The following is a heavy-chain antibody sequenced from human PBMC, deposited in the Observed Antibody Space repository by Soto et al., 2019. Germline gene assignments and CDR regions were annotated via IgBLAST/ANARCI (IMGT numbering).Heavy chain of an antibody. CDR2: ISGSGDST. D-gene: IGHD6-19*01. CDR1: GFSYSSYA. CDR3: ARRSSGWYFDY. J-gene: IGHJ4*02. V-gene: IGHV3-23*01. Sequence: EVQLLESGGGLVQPGGSLRLSCAASGFSYSSYAMNWVRQAPGKGLAWVSVISGSGDSTYYADSVKGRLTISRDNSKNTLYLQMIILRAEDTAVYYCARRSSGWYFDYWGQGTLVIVSS.